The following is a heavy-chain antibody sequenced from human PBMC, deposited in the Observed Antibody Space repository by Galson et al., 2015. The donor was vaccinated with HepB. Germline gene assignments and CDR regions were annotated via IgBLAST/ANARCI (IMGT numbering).Heavy chain of an antibody. J-gene: IGHJ4*02. V-gene: IGHV2-70*04. CDR1: GFSLSTSGMR. D-gene: IGHD1-1*01. CDR2: IDWDDNE. CDR3: ARTQSATHFDY. Sequence: PALVKPTQTLTLTCTFSGFSLSTSGMRVSWIRQPPGKALEWLARIDWDDNEFYTTSLKTRLTISKDTSKNQVVLTMTNMDPVDTGTYYCARTQSATHFDYWGQGSLVTVSS.